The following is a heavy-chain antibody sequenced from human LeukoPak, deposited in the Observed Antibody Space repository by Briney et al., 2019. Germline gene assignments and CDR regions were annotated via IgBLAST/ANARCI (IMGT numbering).Heavy chain of an antibody. CDR3: ARESYYYDSSGYLDY. J-gene: IGHJ4*02. CDR2: IYYSGST. D-gene: IGHD3-22*01. CDR1: GGSISSSSYY. V-gene: IGHV4-39*07. Sequence: PSETLSLTCTVSGGSISSSSYYWGWIRQPPGKGLEWIGSIYYSGSTYYNPSLKSRVTISVDTSKNQFSLKLSSVTAADTAVYYCARESYYYDSSGYLDYWGQGTLVTVSS.